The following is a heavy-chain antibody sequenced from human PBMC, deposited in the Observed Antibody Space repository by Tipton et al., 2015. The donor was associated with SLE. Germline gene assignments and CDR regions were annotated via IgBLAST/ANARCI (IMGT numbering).Heavy chain of an antibody. J-gene: IGHJ4*02. V-gene: IGHV4-31*03. Sequence: TLSLTCTVSGGSIRSGDYYWSWIRQHPGKGLEWIGYIHDSGSTYYNQSLKSRTTISVDTSKNQFSLKLTSVTAADTAVYYCAGGSRSPVYYWGQGTLVTVSS. CDR2: IHDSGST. CDR1: GGSIRSGDYY. D-gene: IGHD1-26*01. CDR3: AGGSRSPVYY.